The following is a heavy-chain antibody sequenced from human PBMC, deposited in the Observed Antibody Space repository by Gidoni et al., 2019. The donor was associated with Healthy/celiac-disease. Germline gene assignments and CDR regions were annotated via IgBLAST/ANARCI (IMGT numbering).Heavy chain of an antibody. J-gene: IGHJ6*02. V-gene: IGHV3-9*01. CDR3: AKDGYCSSNSCYSYYYYGMDV. D-gene: IGHD2-2*02. Sequence: EVQLVESGGGLVQPGRSLRLSCAASGFTFDDYAMHWVRQAPGKGLEGVSGISWNSGSIGYADSVKGRFTISREKAKNSLYLQMNSLRAEDTDLYYCAKDGYCSSNSCYSYYYYGMDVWGQGTTVTVSS. CDR2: ISWNSGSI. CDR1: GFTFDDYA.